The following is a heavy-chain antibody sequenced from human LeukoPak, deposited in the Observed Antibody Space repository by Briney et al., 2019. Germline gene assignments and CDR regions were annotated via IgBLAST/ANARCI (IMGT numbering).Heavy chain of an antibody. CDR3: ARDRQDDFWSAYYDY. D-gene: IGHD3-3*01. J-gene: IGHJ4*02. Sequence: GGSLRLSCAVSGFTFSNYWMSWVRQAPGKGLEWVANIKQDGNEKYYVDSVKGRFTISRDNAKNSLYLQMSSLRAEDTAVYYCARDRQDDFWSAYYDYWGQGTLVTVSS. CDR2: IKQDGNEK. V-gene: IGHV3-7*01. CDR1: GFTFSNYW.